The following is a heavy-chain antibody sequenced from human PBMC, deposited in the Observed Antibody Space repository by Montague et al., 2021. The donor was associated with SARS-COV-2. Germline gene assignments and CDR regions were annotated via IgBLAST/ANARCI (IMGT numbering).Heavy chain of an antibody. CDR2: IHYSGYT. V-gene: IGHV4-39*01. Sequence: SETLSLTCTVSGGSITTTSYYWGWIRQPPGKGLEWIGSIHYSGYTHYNPSLKTRLTLSVDTPTNQFSLKLSSATAADMAVFPCAGLGRGPQVEESWGQGTVVIVSS. CDR1: GGSITTTSYY. D-gene: IGHD3-16*01. J-gene: IGHJ5*02. CDR3: AGLGRGPQVEES.